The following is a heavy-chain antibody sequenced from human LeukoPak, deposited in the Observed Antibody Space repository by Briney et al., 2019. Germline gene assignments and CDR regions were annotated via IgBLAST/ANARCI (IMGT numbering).Heavy chain of an antibody. D-gene: IGHD3-3*01. J-gene: IGHJ5*02. CDR1: GGSISSSSYY. CDR3: AREYYDFWSGYQNWFDP. Sequence: ETLSLTCTVSGGSISSSSYYWGWIRQPPGKGLEWVANIKQDGSEKYYVDSVKGRFTISRDNAKNSLYLQMNSLRAEDTAVYYCAREYYDFWSGYQNWFDPWGQGTLVTVSS. CDR2: IKQDGSEK. V-gene: IGHV3-7*01.